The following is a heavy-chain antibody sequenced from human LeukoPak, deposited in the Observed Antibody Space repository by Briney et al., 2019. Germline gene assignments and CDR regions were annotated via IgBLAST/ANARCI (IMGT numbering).Heavy chain of an antibody. J-gene: IGHJ5*02. CDR2: IYSSGST. CDR1: GGSISSSSYY. D-gene: IGHD3-22*01. Sequence: SETLSLTCTVSGGSISSSSYYWGWILQPPGRGLEWIGSIYSSGSTYYNPSLKSRVTISVDTSKNQFSLKLSSVTAADTAVYYCARDSPYYYDSSGLNWFDPWGQGTLVTVSS. V-gene: IGHV4-39*07. CDR3: ARDSPYYYDSSGLNWFDP.